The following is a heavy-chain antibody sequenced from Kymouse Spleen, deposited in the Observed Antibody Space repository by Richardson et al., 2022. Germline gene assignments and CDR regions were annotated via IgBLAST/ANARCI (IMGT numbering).Heavy chain of an antibody. Sequence: QVQLQQWGAGLLKPSETLSLTCAVYGGSFSGYYWSWIRQPPGKGLEWIGEINHSGSTNYNPSLKSRVTISVDTSKNQFSLKLSSVTAADTAVYYCARGPDYSNYVWFDPWGQGTLVTVSS. CDR3: ARGPDYSNYVWFDP. CDR1: GGSFSGYY. V-gene: IGHV4-34*01. D-gene: IGHD4-11,IGHD4-11*01. J-gene: IGHJ5*02. CDR2: INHSGST.